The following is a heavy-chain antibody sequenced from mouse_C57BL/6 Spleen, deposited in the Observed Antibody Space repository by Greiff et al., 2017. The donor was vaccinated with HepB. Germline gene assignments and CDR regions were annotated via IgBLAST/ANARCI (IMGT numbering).Heavy chain of an antibody. J-gene: IGHJ4*01. Sequence: EVQRVESGGGLVKPGGSLKLSCAASGFTFSSYAMSWVRQTPEKRLEWVATISDGGSYTYYPDNVKGRFTISRDNAKNNLYLQMSQLKSEDTAMYYCARDYYGSRGENYAMDYWGQGTSVTVSS. CDR3: ARDYYGSRGENYAMDY. CDR1: GFTFSSYA. CDR2: ISDGGSYT. D-gene: IGHD1-1*01. V-gene: IGHV5-4*01.